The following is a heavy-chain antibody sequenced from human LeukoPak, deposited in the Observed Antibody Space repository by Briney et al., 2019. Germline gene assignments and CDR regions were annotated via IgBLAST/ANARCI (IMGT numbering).Heavy chain of an antibody. Sequence: PSETLSLTCTVSGGSISSSYWSWIRQPPRKGLEWIGYIYYSGSTNYNPSLKSRVTISVDTSKNQFSLKLSSVTAADTAVYYCARVGYSSSWYRRSYYYYGMDVWGQGTTVTVSS. CDR1: GGSISSSY. CDR2: IYYSGST. J-gene: IGHJ6*02. CDR3: ARVGYSSSWYRRSYYYYGMDV. V-gene: IGHV4-59*01. D-gene: IGHD6-13*01.